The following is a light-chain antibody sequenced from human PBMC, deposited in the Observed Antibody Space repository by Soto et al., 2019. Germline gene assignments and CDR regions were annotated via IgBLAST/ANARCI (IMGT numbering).Light chain of an antibody. J-gene: IGLJ3*02. CDR2: SNN. CDR1: SSNIGSNY. V-gene: IGLV1-47*02. CDR3: AAWDDSLSAWV. Sequence: QSVLTQPPSASGTPGQRATISCSGSSSNIGSNYVYWYQQLPGTAPKLLIYSNNQRPSGVPDRFSGSRSGTSASLAISGLRSEDEADYYCAAWDDSLSAWVFGGGTKLTVL.